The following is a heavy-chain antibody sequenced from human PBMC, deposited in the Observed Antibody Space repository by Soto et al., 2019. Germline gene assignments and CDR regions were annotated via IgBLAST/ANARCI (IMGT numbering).Heavy chain of an antibody. CDR1: GYTFTSYG. CDR2: ISAYNGNT. D-gene: IGHD3-22*01. V-gene: IGHV1-18*04. Sequence: ASVKVSCKASGYTFTSYGISWVRQAPGQGLEWMGWISAYNGNTKYAQKFQGRVTMTTDTSTCTAYMELRSLRSDDTAVYYCARGYDNSGYYRYYFDYWGQGTLVTVSS. CDR3: ARGYDNSGYYRYYFDY. J-gene: IGHJ4*02.